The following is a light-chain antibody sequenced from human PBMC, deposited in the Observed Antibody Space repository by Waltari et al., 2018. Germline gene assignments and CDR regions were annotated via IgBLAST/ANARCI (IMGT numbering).Light chain of an antibody. CDR2: KAS. J-gene: IGKJ4*01. CDR3: QEYDSLPVT. V-gene: IGKV1-5*03. CDR1: QSVKNN. Sequence: TCRTSQSVKNNLAWYQQKPGKAPKVLIHKASRLEGGVPSRFSGSGYGTEFTLTISSLQPDDFATYYCQEYDSLPVTFSGGTRVEIK.